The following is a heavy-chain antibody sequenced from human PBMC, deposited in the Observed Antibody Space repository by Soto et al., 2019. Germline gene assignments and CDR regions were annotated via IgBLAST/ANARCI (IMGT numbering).Heavy chain of an antibody. J-gene: IGHJ4*02. CDR2: IYYSGST. CDR3: ARGYCSGGTCYSRFFDQ. Sequence: SETLSLTSTVSGGSISPYYWGWIRQPPGRGLEWIGYIYYSGSTNYNPSLKSRVTISLDTSKKQFSLNLSSVTAADTAVYYCARGYCSGGTCYSRFFDQWGQGTLVTVSS. V-gene: IGHV4-59*08. D-gene: IGHD2-15*01. CDR1: GGSISPYY.